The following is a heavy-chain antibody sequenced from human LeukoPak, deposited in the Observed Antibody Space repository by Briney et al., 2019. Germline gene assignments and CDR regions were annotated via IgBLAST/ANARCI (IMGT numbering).Heavy chain of an antibody. CDR1: GFSFRNYD. Sequence: GSLRLSRSASGFSFRNYDMHWVRQPTGKGLEWVSAVGTGGDTYYAGSVKGRFTVVRENAKNTLYLQMNSLRAGDTAMYYCARRSAAAGIDAFDIWGQGTMVTVSS. D-gene: IGHD6-13*01. CDR2: VGTGGDT. CDR3: ARRSAAAGIDAFDI. J-gene: IGHJ3*02. V-gene: IGHV3-13*01.